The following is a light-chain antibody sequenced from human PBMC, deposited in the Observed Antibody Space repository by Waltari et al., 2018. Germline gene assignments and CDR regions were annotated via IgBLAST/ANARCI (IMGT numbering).Light chain of an antibody. CDR3: QQYGSSPPYT. J-gene: IGKJ2*01. CDR2: GAS. V-gene: IGKV3-20*01. Sequence: ELVLTQSPGTLSLSPGERATLSCRASQSVNSNYLAWYQQKPGQAPRLLIYGASSRATGIPDRFSGSGSGTDFIFTISRLEPEDFAVYYCQQYGSSPPYTFGQGTKLEIK. CDR1: QSVNSNY.